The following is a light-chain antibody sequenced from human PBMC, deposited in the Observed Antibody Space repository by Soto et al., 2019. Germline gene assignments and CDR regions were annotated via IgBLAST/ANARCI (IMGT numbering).Light chain of an antibody. J-gene: IGLJ2*01. CDR2: DVS. Sequence: QSALTQPASVSGSPGQSITISCTGTSSDVGGYYFVSWYQHHPGKAPKLIISDVSNRPSGVSNRFSGSKSGNTASLTISGLQAEDEADYYCSSYTTSSTQVFGGGTKVTVL. V-gene: IGLV2-14*01. CDR1: SSDVGGYYF. CDR3: SSYTTSSTQV.